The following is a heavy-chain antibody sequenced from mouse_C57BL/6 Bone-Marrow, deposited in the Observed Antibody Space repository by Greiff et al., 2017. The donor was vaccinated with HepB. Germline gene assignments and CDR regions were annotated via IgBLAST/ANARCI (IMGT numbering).Heavy chain of an antibody. V-gene: IGHV2-2*01. D-gene: IGHD2-4*01. J-gene: IGHJ2*01. CDR2: IWSGGST. CDR3: ARIGGGYDYDNYFDY. CDR1: GFSLTSYG. Sequence: VKVVESGPGLVQPSQRLSITCTVSGFSLTSYGVHWVRQSPGKGLEWLGVIWSGGSTDYNAAFISRLSISKDNSKSQVFVKMNSLQADDTAIYYCARIGGGYDYDNYFDYWGQGTTLTVSS.